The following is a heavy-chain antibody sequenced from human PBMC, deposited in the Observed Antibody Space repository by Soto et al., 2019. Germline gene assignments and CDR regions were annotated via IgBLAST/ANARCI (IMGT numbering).Heavy chain of an antibody. V-gene: IGHV1-3*01. J-gene: IGHJ4*02. CDR2: INAGNGNT. Sequence: QVQLVQSGAEVKKPGASVKVYCKASGYTFTSYAMHWVRQAPGQRLEWMGWINAGNGNTKYSQKFQGRVTITRDTSASTAYMELSSLRSEDTAVYYCARGGAGYCSGGSCYSDYWGQGTLVTVSS. CDR1: GYTFTSYA. CDR3: ARGGAGYCSGGSCYSDY. D-gene: IGHD2-15*01.